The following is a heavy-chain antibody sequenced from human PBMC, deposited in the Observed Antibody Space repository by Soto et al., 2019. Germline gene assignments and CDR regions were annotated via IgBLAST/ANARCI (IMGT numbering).Heavy chain of an antibody. V-gene: IGHV3-15*01. D-gene: IGHD3-22*01. Sequence: PGGSLRLSCAASGFTFSSYGMHWVRQAPGKGLEWVGRIKGEADGGTTDYAAPVKGRITISRDHSKDTLYLRMNSLKTEDTAVYYCTTGLSNGYYNFDYWGQGTPVTVSS. CDR3: TTGLSNGYYNFDY. CDR2: IKGEADGGTT. CDR1: GFTFSSYG. J-gene: IGHJ4*02.